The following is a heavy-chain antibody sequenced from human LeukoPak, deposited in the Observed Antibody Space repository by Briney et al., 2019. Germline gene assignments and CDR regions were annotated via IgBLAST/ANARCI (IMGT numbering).Heavy chain of an antibody. J-gene: IGHJ3*02. D-gene: IGHD4-17*01. CDR3: AKDIYGDYGLDAFDI. CDR2: ISGSSSII. V-gene: IGHV3-48*04. CDR1: GFTFSSYS. Sequence: GGSLRLSCAASGFTFSSYSMNWVRQAPGRGLEWVSYISGSSSIIYYADSMKGRFTVSRDNAKNSLFLQMNSLRGEDTAVYYCAKDIYGDYGLDAFDIWGQGTMVTVSS.